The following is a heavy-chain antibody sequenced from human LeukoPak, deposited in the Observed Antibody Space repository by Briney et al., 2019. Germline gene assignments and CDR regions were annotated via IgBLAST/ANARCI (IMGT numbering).Heavy chain of an antibody. Sequence: GGSLRLSCAASGFTFSSYWMHWVRQAPGKGLLWVSRINSDGSSTSYADSVKGRFTISRDNAKNTLYLQMNSLRAEDTAVYYCAKVYYDILTGYYSYWGQGTLVTVSS. D-gene: IGHD3-9*01. CDR3: AKVYYDILTGYYSY. CDR1: GFTFSSYW. CDR2: INSDGSST. V-gene: IGHV3-74*01. J-gene: IGHJ4*02.